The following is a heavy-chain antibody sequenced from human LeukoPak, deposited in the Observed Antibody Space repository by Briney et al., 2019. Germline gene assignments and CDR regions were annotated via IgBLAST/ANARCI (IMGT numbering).Heavy chain of an antibody. CDR1: DLILSNYW. D-gene: IGHD3-16*01. Sequence: GGSLRLSCAAFDLILSNYWMSWVRQAPGKGLEWVSAISGSGGSTYYADSVKGRFTISRDNSKNTLYLQMNSLRAEDTAVYYCAKDLHGGGQGTLVTVSS. J-gene: IGHJ4*02. V-gene: IGHV3-23*01. CDR3: AKDLHG. CDR2: ISGSGGST.